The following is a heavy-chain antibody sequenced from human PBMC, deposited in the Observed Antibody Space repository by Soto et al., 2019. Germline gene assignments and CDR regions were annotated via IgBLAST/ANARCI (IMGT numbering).Heavy chain of an antibody. J-gene: IGHJ5*02. CDR1: GGSISSSSYY. Sequence: SETLSLTCTVSGGSISSSSYYWGWIRQPPGKGLEWIGSIYYSGSTYYNPSLKSRVTISVDTSKNQFSLKLSSVTAADTAVYYCARGHSSGWYLDWFDPWGQGTLVTV. CDR3: ARGHSSGWYLDWFDP. V-gene: IGHV4-39*01. CDR2: IYYSGST. D-gene: IGHD6-19*01.